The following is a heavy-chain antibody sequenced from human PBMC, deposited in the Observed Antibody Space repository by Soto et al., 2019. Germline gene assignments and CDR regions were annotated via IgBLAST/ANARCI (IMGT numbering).Heavy chain of an antibody. J-gene: IGHJ6*02. D-gene: IGHD2-21*02. CDR1: GFTFSTYN. Sequence: GGSLRLSCVGSGFTFSTYNLHWVRQVPGKGLEWLAIIAFDENNKYYADSVKGRFTISRDNSKNTLYLQMNSLKTEDTAVYYCARCRGSGGACLHGMDVWGQGTTVTV. CDR3: ARCRGSGGACLHGMDV. V-gene: IGHV3-30*03. CDR2: IAFDENNK.